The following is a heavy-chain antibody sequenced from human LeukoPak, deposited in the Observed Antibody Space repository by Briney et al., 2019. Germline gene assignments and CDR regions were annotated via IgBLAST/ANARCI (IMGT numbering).Heavy chain of an antibody. V-gene: IGHV4-59*01. CDR3: ARRWKIYDSWSGSRGGDAFDT. CDR1: GGSISNYY. J-gene: IGHJ3*02. D-gene: IGHD3-3*01. CDR2: FQYTGTT. Sequence: SETLSLTCTVSGGSISNYYWTWIRQPPGKGLEWIGYFQYTGTTNYDPSLKSRVTISVDTSKNQFSLKLSSVTAADTAVYYCARRWKIYDSWSGSRGGDAFDTWGQGTMVTVSS.